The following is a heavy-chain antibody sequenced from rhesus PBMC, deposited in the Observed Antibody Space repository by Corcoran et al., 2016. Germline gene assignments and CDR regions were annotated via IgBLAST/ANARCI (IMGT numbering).Heavy chain of an antibody. D-gene: IGHD3-40*01. CDR1: GFTFSDYY. V-gene: IGHV3-178*01. CDR2: ISIGGGST. J-gene: IGHJ4*01. Sequence: ELQLVASGGGLAKPGGSLRLSCAASGFTFSDYYMDWVRQAPGKGVEWVSRISIGGGSTGYADSGKGRFTSCREKANNALNFQMHSLRVEDTADYYWARGGQHYDYYFDYWCQGVLVTVSS. CDR3: ARGGQHYDYYFDY.